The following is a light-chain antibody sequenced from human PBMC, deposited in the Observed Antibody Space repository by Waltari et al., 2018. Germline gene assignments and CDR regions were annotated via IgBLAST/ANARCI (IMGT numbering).Light chain of an antibody. V-gene: IGLV4-69*01. Sequence: QLVLTQSPSASASLGPSVKLTCTLSSGHTSNVLAWLQQQPGKGPRFLMKVNSDGSHSKGDEIPDRFSGSSSGAERYLSISSLQSEDDADYYCQTGGHGTWVFGGGTKVTVL. CDR1: SGHTSNV. CDR2: VNSDGSH. J-gene: IGLJ3*02. CDR3: QTGGHGTWV.